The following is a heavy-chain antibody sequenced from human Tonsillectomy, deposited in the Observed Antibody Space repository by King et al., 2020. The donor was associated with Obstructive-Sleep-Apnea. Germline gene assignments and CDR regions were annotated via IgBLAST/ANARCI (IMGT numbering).Heavy chain of an antibody. CDR3: ARVGTVRRFDP. D-gene: IGHD4-17*01. J-gene: IGHJ5*02. Sequence: VQLQESGPGLVKPSETLSLTCTVSGGSISRYYWRWIRQPPGTGLAWIVYNYYRGSTNYNPSLKSRVTISVDTSKNKFSLKLSSVTAADTAVYYCARVGTVRRFDPWGQGTLVTVSS. CDR2: NYYRGST. CDR1: GGSISRYY. V-gene: IGHV4-59*01.